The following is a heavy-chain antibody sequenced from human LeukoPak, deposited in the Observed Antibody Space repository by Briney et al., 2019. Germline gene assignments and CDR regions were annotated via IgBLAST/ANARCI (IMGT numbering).Heavy chain of an antibody. CDR3: AKGIPWGY. D-gene: IGHD5-18*01. CDR2: ISGDGGDT. J-gene: IGHJ4*02. CDR1: GFTFDDSA. Sequence: AGGSLRLSCAASGFTFDDSAMHWVRQAPGKGLDWVCLISGDGGDTFYADSVKGRFTISRDNSKNSLYLQMNSLRTEDTALYYCAKGIPWGYWGQGTLVTVSS. V-gene: IGHV3-43*02.